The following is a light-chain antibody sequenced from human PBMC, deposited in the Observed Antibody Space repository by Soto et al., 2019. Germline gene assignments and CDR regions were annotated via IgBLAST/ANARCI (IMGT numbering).Light chain of an antibody. CDR3: QHYGT. CDR2: GAS. Sequence: EVELTQSPGTLSLSPGERANLYSRASQTISSSYLAWYQQRPGQAPRLLIYGASSRATGIPDRFSGSGSGTDFTLTISRLEPEDFAVYYCQHYGTFGQGTKVDIK. CDR1: QTISSSY. J-gene: IGKJ1*01. V-gene: IGKV3-20*01.